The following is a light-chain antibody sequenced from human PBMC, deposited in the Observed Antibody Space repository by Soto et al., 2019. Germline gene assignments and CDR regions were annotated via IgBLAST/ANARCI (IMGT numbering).Light chain of an antibody. J-gene: IGLJ1*01. CDR1: SSDVGTYKY. V-gene: IGLV2-14*01. CDR2: DVT. Sequence: QSVLTQPASVSGSPGQSITISCTGTSSDVGTYKYVSWYQQHPGKAPKLVIYDVTNRPYGVSNRFSGSKSGNTASLTISGLQADDEADYYCSSYTTSRTFVFGSGTKLTVL. CDR3: SSYTTSRTFV.